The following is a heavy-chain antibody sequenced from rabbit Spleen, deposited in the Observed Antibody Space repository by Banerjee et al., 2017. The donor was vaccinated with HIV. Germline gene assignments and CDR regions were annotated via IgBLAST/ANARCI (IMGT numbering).Heavy chain of an antibody. V-gene: IGHV1S45*01. J-gene: IGHJ4*01. CDR1: GFSFSSSYY. CDR3: ARGSAAMTMVITGYYLSL. Sequence: QEQLEESGGGLVKPEGSLTLTCTASGFSFSSSYYMCWVRQAPGKGLELIACIYTGSSGNTYYANWAKGRFTISRTSSTTVTLQMTSLTAADTATYFCARGSAAMTMVITGYYLSLWGPGTLVTVS. CDR2: IYTGSSGNT. D-gene: IGHD2-1*01.